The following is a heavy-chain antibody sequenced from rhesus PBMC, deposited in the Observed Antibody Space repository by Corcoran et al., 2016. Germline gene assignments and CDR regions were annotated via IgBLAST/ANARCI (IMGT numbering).Heavy chain of an antibody. CDR2: IYWDDDN. J-gene: IGHJ4*01. D-gene: IGHD4-11*01. V-gene: IGHV2-152*01. Sequence: QVTLKESGPALVKPTQTLTLTCTFSGFSLTTSGLGVGWIRQPPGKALEWLALIYWDDDNRYRKFLKSWLTISKDTSKNQVVLTMTNMDPMDTATYYCARNYDKIDYWGQGVLVTVSS. CDR1: GFSLTTSGLG. CDR3: ARNYDKIDY.